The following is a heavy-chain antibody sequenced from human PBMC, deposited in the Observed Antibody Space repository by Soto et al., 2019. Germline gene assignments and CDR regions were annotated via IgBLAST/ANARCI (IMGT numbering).Heavy chain of an antibody. CDR3: ARGWGYDSTDYYYAY. D-gene: IGHD3-22*01. CDR1: GGSFNRHT. CDR2: IIPIFGTA. J-gene: IGHJ4*02. Sequence: QVQLVQSGAEVRKPGSSVRVSCKASGGSFNRHTISWVRQAPGQGLEWMGGIIPIFGTANHAQKFQGRVTIIADESTSTVYMELISLRSDDTAIYYCARGWGYDSTDYYYAYWGQGTLVIVSS. V-gene: IGHV1-69*01.